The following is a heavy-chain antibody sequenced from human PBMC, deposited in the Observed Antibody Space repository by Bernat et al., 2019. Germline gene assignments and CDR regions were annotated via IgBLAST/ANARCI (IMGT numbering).Heavy chain of an antibody. J-gene: IGHJ3*02. V-gene: IGHV7-4-1*02. D-gene: IGHD3-3*01. CDR2: INTNTGNP. Sequence: QVQLVQSGAEVKKPGSSVKVSCKASGGTFSSYAISWVRQAPGQGLEWMGWINTNTGNPTYAQGFTGRFVFSLDTSVSTAYLQISSLKAEDTAVYYCARFPSDHFGVVIKEAFDIWGQGTMVTVSS. CDR3: ARFPSDHFGVVIKEAFDI. CDR1: GGTFSSYA.